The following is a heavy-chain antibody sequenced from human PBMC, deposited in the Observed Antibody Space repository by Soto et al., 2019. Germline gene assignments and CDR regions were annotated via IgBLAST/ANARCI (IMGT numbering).Heavy chain of an antibody. CDR3: ASTYYYDSSGHYGMDV. J-gene: IGHJ6*02. D-gene: IGHD3-22*01. Sequence: QVQLQESGPGLVKPSQTLSLTCTVSGGSISSGGYYWSWIRQHPGKGLEWIGYIYSRGNTYYNPFLKSPVTISVDTSKNQFSRKMSSVTAADTAMYYCASTYYYDSSGHYGMDVWGQGTTVTVSS. CDR1: GGSISSGGYY. CDR2: IYSRGNT. V-gene: IGHV4-31*01.